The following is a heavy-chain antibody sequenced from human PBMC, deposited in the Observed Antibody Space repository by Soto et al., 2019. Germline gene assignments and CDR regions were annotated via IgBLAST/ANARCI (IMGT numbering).Heavy chain of an antibody. CDR3: ACLDCDNRYFDL. V-gene: IGHV4-30-2*01. Sequence: QVQLQESGSGLVKPSQTLSLTCAVSGGSISTGGCSWSWIRLPPGRALEWIGYIFDTGKTYYTASLKGRVTMSVVGAHNQCSLRLESVTTADTAIYFCACLDCDNRYFDLWGRGTLVTFSS. J-gene: IGHJ2*01. CDR2: IFDTGKT. D-gene: IGHD2-21*01. CDR1: GGSISTGGCS.